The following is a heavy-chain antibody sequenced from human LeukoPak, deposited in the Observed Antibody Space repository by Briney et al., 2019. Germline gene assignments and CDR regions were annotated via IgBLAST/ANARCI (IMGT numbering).Heavy chain of an antibody. J-gene: IGHJ6*02. Sequence: HPGGSLRLSCAASGFSFDSYSLIWVRQAPGKGLEWVSAVSASGVDTDHAGSVKGRFTISRDNSKNTLYLQMNSLRAEDTAVYYCAKSSGDIYYYGMDVWGQGTTVTVSS. CDR3: AKSSGDIYYYGMDV. V-gene: IGHV3-23*01. CDR1: GFSFDSYS. CDR2: VSASGVDT. D-gene: IGHD4-17*01.